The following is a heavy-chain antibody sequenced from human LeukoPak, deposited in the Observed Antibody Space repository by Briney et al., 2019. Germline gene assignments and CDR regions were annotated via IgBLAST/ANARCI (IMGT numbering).Heavy chain of an antibody. CDR2: INPDSGGT. Sequence: ASVTVSYTASGYTFTDHYMHWVRQAPGQGLEWMGWINPDSGGTNYAQNFQGRVTMSGDTSISPAYMELSTLRADDTAVYCGARPFIETPSRGALDYWGQGTLVTVSS. CDR3: ARPFIETPSRGALDY. J-gene: IGHJ4*02. D-gene: IGHD4-23*01. V-gene: IGHV1-2*02. CDR1: GYTFTDHY.